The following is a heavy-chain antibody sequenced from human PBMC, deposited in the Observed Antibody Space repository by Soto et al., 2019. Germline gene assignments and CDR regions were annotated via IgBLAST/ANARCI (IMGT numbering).Heavy chain of an antibody. J-gene: IGHJ1*01. Sequence: SETLSLTCAVSGFSISSGYYWGWIRQPPGKGLEWIGSVYHSGSTHYNPSLMSRVTISVDTSKNQFSLKLNSVTAADTAVYYCAAPRVGIENFQHWGQGTLVTVSS. CDR3: AAPRVGIENFQH. CDR2: VYHSGST. V-gene: IGHV4-38-2*01. D-gene: IGHD1-20*01. CDR1: GFSISSGYY.